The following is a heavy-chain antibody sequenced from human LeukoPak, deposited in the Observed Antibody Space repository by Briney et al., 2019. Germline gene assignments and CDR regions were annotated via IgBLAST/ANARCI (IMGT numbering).Heavy chain of an antibody. J-gene: IGHJ4*02. Sequence: PSQTLSLTCTVSGGSISSGGYYWSWIRQHPGKGLEYIGYIYYSGSTYYNPSLKSRVNISLDTSKNQFSLKLSSVTAADTAVYYCARDSGVYTSSWYLNYWGQGTLVTVSP. CDR2: IYYSGST. V-gene: IGHV4-31*03. D-gene: IGHD6-13*01. CDR3: ARDSGVYTSSWYLNY. CDR1: GGSISSGGYY.